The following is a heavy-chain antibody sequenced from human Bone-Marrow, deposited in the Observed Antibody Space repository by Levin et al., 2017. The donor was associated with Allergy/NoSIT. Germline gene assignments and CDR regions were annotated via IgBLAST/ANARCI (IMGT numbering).Heavy chain of an antibody. CDR3: ARGGITIFGVVIIRKGAFDI. CDR2: ISSSSSYI. CDR1: GFTFSSYS. D-gene: IGHD3-3*01. J-gene: IGHJ3*02. V-gene: IGHV3-21*01. Sequence: GGSLRLSCAASGFTFSSYSMNWVRQAPGKGLEWVSSISSSSSYIYYADSVKGRFTISRDNAKNSLYLQMNSLRAEDTAVYYCARGGITIFGVVIIRKGAFDIWGQGTMVTVSS.